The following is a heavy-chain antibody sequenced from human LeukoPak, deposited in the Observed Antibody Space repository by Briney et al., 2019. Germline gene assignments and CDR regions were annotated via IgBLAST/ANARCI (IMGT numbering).Heavy chain of an antibody. V-gene: IGHV4-4*07. D-gene: IGHD2-2*02. CDR1: GGSISSYH. CDR2: IYTSGST. Sequence: SETLSLTCTVSGGSISSYHWSWIRQPAGKELEWIGRIYTSGSTNYNPSLKSRVTMSVVASKNQFSLKMRSVTAADTAVYYCARVVGCSSTSCYTGMDYYYYMDVWGKGTTVTVSS. J-gene: IGHJ6*03. CDR3: ARVVGCSSTSCYTGMDYYYYMDV.